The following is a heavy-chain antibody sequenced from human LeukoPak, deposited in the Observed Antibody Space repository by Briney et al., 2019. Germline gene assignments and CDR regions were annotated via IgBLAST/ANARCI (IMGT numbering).Heavy chain of an antibody. CDR2: IYYSGST. CDR1: GGSISSSSYY. D-gene: IGHD4-17*01. Sequence: PSETLSLTCTVSGGSISSSSYYWGWIRQPPGKELEWIGSIYYSGSTYYNPSLKSRVTISVDTSKNQFSLKLSSVTAADTAVYYCARLRSYGDYVRDYWGQGTLVTVSS. V-gene: IGHV4-39*01. CDR3: ARLRSYGDYVRDY. J-gene: IGHJ4*02.